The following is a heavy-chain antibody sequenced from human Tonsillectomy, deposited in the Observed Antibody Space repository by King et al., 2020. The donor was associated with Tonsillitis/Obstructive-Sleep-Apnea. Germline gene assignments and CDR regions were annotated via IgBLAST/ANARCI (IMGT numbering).Heavy chain of an antibody. J-gene: IGHJ6*03. V-gene: IGHV4-4*02. Sequence: QLQESGPGLVKPSGTLSLTCAVSGGSISSSNWWSWVRQPPGKGLEWIGEIYHSGSTNYNPSLKSRVTISVDKSKHQFSLKLSSVTAADTAVYYCARYCLPAAIAAPYDYYYMDVWGKGTTVTVSS. CDR3: ARYCLPAAIAAPYDYYYMDV. CDR2: IYHSGST. CDR1: GGSISSSNW. D-gene: IGHD2-2*02.